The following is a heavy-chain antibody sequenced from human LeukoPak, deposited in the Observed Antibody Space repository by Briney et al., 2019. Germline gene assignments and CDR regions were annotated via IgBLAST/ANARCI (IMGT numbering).Heavy chain of an antibody. J-gene: IGHJ4*02. D-gene: IGHD6-13*01. CDR3: GRDPQIAAVYYFDF. Sequence: GGSLRPSCAGSGFTFRSHALHWVRQIPGKGLEWVAVIASDGKDKHYGDSVRGRFTVSRDNSKNMLYLQMNSLRPEDTAVYYCGRDPQIAAVYYFDFWGQGTLVTVSS. CDR2: IASDGKDK. V-gene: IGHV3-30*04. CDR1: GFTFRSHA.